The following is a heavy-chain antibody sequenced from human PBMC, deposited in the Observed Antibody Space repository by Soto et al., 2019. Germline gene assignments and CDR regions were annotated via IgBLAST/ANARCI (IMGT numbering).Heavy chain of an antibody. CDR2: ISYDGSNK. V-gene: IGHV3-30-3*01. CDR1: GFTFSSHA. J-gene: IGHJ3*02. CDR3: ARDKPSQGTFDI. Sequence: QVQLVESGGGMVQPGWSLRLSCTTSGFTFSSHAMHWVRQAPGKGLEWVAVISYDGSNKYYADSVKGRFTISRDNSKNTLYLQMNSLRAEDTAVYYCARDKPSQGTFDIWGQGTMVIVSS.